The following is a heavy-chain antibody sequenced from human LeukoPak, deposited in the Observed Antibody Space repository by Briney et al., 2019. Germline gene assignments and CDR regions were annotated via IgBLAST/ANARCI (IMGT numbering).Heavy chain of an antibody. CDR3: ARGIAARGY. CDR1: GYTFTSYD. CDR2: MNPNSGNT. D-gene: IGHD6-6*01. J-gene: IGHJ4*02. V-gene: IGHV1-8*01. Sequence: ASVKVSCKASGYTFTSYDINWVRQATGQRLEWIGWMNPNSGNTGYAQKFQGRVTMTRNNSISTAYMELSSLRSEDTGVYYCARGIAARGYWGKGTLVTVSS.